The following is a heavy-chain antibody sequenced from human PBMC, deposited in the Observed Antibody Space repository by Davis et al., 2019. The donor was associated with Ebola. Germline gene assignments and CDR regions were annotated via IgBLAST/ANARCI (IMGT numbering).Heavy chain of an antibody. CDR1: GGSISSYY. CDR2: IYYIGST. CDR3: ARRRDGYNYDYGMDV. D-gene: IGHD5-24*01. V-gene: IGHV4-59*01. J-gene: IGHJ6*02. Sequence: SETLSLTCTVSGGSISSYYWSWIRQPPGKGLEWIGYIYYIGSTNYNPSLKSRVTISVDTSKNQFSLKLSSVTAADTAVYYCARRRDGYNYDYGMDVWGQGTTVTVSS.